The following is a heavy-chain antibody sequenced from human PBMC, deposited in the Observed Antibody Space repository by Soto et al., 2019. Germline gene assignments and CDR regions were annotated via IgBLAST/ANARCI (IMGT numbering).Heavy chain of an antibody. CDR2: ISSSSSYI. CDR3: ARDLGYSGYVSFDY. CDR1: GFTFSSYR. V-gene: IGHV3-21*01. Sequence: PGGSLRLSCAASGFTFSSYRMNWVRQAPGKGLEWVSSISSSSSYIYYADSVKGRFTISRDNAKNSLYLQMNSLRAEDTAVYYCARDLGYSGYVSFDYWGQGTLVTVSS. J-gene: IGHJ4*02. D-gene: IGHD5-12*01.